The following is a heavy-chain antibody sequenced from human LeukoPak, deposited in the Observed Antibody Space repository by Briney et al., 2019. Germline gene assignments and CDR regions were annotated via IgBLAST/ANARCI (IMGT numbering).Heavy chain of an antibody. CDR1: GGSISSYY. D-gene: IGHD3-22*01. J-gene: IGHJ4*02. CDR2: IYCSGST. V-gene: IGHV4-59*12. CDR3: AIENRDSSGYYSYYFDY. Sequence: SETLSLTCTVSGGSISSYYWSWIRQPPGKGLEWIGYIYCSGSTNYNPSLKSRVTISVDTSKNQFSLKLSSVTAADTAVYYCAIENRDSSGYYSYYFDYWGQGTLVTV.